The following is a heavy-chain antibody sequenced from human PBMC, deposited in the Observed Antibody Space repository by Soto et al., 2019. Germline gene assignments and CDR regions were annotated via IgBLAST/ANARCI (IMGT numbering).Heavy chain of an antibody. Sequence: QVQLQESGPGLVRPSATLSLTCTVSGGPVSSGDYYWSSIRQPPGKGLEWIGYIYYSGSTSYNPSLMRRGTISVDTYKSQYSLKPRSVTAADTAVYYCVREGVDTAMVKGWYFDLWGRGTLVTGSS. V-gene: IGHV4-61*08. J-gene: IGHJ2*01. CDR1: GGPVSSGDYY. D-gene: IGHD5-18*01. CDR3: VREGVDTAMVKGWYFDL. CDR2: IYYSGST.